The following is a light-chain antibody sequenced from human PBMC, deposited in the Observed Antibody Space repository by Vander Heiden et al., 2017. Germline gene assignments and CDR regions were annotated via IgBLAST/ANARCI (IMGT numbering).Light chain of an antibody. CDR1: KSVLYSSNNKNY. J-gene: IGKJ2*01. CDR2: WAS. CDR3: QQYYSTPRA. V-gene: IGKV4-1*01. Sequence: DIVMTQSPASLAVSLGEGATINCKSSKSVLYSSNNKNYLAWYQQKPGQPPKLLIYWASTRESGVPDRFSGSGSGTDFTLTISSLQAEDVAVYYCQQYYSTPRAFGQGTKLEIK.